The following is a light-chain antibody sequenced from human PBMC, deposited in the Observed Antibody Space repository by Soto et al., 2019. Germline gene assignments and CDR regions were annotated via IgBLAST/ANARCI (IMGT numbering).Light chain of an antibody. CDR1: SSDVGGYNY. V-gene: IGLV2-8*01. CDR2: EVS. J-gene: IGLJ1*01. CDR3: SSYAGSNNLEV. Sequence: QSVLTQPPSASGSPGQSVTISCTGTSSDVGGYNYVSWYQQHPGKAPKLMIYEVSKRPSGVPDRFSGSKSGNTASLTVSGLQAEDEADYYFSSYAGSNNLEVFGTGTKVTVL.